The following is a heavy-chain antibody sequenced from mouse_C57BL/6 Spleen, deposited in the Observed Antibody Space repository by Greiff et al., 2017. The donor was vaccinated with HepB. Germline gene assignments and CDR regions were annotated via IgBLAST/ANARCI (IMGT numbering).Heavy chain of an antibody. D-gene: IGHD1-1*01. Sequence: VQLQQSGAELARPGASVKLSCKASGYTFTSYGISWVKQRTGQGLEWIGEIYPRSGNTYYNEKFKGKATLTADKSSSTAYMELRSLTSEDSAVYFCARGYYYGSSSWYFDVWGTGTTVTVSS. CDR1: GYTFTSYG. CDR3: ARGYYYGSSSWYFDV. CDR2: IYPRSGNT. J-gene: IGHJ1*03. V-gene: IGHV1-81*01.